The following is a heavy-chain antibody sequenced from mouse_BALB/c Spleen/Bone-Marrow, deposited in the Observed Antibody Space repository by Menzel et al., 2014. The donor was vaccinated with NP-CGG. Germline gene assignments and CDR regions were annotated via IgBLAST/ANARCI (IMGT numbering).Heavy chain of an antibody. V-gene: IGHV5-6*01. CDR2: ISSGGSYT. D-gene: IGHD1-1*01. CDR3: ASTITTVVAEDAMDY. Sequence: VQLQQSGGDLVKPGGSLKLSCAASGFTFSSYGMSWVRQTPDKRLEWVATISSGGSYTYYPDSVKGRFTISRDNAKNTLYPQMSSLKSEDTAMYYCASTITTVVAEDAMDYWGQGTSVTVSS. J-gene: IGHJ4*01. CDR1: GFTFSSYG.